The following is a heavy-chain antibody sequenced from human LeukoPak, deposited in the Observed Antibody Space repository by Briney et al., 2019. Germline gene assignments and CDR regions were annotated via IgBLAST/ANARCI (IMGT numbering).Heavy chain of an antibody. Sequence: AGGSLRLSCAASGFTFSDYYMSWIRQAPGKGLEWVSYISSSGSTIYYADSVKGRFTISRDNAKNSLYLQMNSLRAEDTAVYYCARVANPTTVVTPDYFDYWGQGTLVTVSS. V-gene: IGHV3-11*01. CDR1: GFTFSDYY. CDR3: ARVANPTTVVTPDYFDY. CDR2: ISSSGSTI. D-gene: IGHD4-23*01. J-gene: IGHJ4*02.